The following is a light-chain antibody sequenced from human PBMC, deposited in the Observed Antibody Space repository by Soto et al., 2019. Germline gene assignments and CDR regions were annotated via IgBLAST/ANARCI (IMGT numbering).Light chain of an antibody. CDR3: HQYGSSPQT. Sequence: EIVLPQSPGTLSLSPGERATLSCRASQSVSSSYLAWYQQKPGQAPRLLIYGASSRATGIPDRFTGSGSGTAFALTISRLEPEDFAVFYCHQYGSSPQTFGQGTKVEIK. CDR2: GAS. J-gene: IGKJ1*01. V-gene: IGKV3-20*01. CDR1: QSVSSSY.